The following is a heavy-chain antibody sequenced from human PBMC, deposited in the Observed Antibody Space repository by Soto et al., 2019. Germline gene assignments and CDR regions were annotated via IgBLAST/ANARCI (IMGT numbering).Heavy chain of an antibody. CDR2: IYSGGST. CDR3: ARDGYNRREDYYYGMDV. Sequence: GGSLRLSCAASGFTVSSNYMSWVRQAPGKGLEWVPVIYSGGSTYYADSVKGRFTISRDNSKNTLYLQMNSLRAEDTAVYYCARDGYNRREDYYYGMDVWGQGTTVTVSS. D-gene: IGHD5-12*01. CDR1: GFTVSSNY. V-gene: IGHV3-53*01. J-gene: IGHJ6*02.